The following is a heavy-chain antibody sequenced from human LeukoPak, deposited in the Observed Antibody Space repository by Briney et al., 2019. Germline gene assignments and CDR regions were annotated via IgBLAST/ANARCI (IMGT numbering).Heavy chain of an antibody. V-gene: IGHV3-74*01. Sequence: GESLRLPCAASGFTFSRHWMHWVRQAPGKGLVWISRINSDASDTNYADFVKGRFTISRDNAKNTVYLQINSLRDEDTAVYYCARICSSTDCLIPDWGQGTLVTVSS. CDR1: GFTFSRHW. J-gene: IGHJ4*02. CDR3: ARICSSTDCLIPD. D-gene: IGHD2-2*01. CDR2: INSDASDT.